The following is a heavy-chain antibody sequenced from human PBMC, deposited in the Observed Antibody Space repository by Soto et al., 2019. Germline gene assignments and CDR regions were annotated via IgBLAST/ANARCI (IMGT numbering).Heavy chain of an antibody. CDR2: IIPIFGTA. CDR3: ARDISSSKAFDI. D-gene: IGHD6-13*01. Sequence: SVKVSCKASGGTFSSYAISWVRQAPGQGLEWMGGIIPIFGTANYAQKFQGRVTITADKSTSTAYMELSSLRSEDTAVYYCARDISSSKAFDIWGQGTMVTVSS. J-gene: IGHJ3*02. V-gene: IGHV1-69*06. CDR1: GGTFSSYA.